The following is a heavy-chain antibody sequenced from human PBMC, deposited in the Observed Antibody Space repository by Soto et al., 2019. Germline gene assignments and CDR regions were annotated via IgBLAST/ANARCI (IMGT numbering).Heavy chain of an antibody. V-gene: IGHV4-59*01. CDR2: IYYSGST. CDR1: GGSISSYY. Sequence: PSETLSLTCTVSGGSISSYYWSWIRQPPGKGLEWIGYIYYSGSTNYNPSLKSRVTISVDTSKNQFSLKLSSVTAADTAVYYCARTGSGGTTTRSMSYYYGMDVWRKGTTVTVAS. CDR3: ARTGSGGTTTRSMSYYYGMDV. J-gene: IGHJ6*04. D-gene: IGHD4-17*01.